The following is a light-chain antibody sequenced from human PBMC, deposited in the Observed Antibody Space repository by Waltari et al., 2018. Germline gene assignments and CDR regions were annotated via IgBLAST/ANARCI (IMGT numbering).Light chain of an antibody. CDR1: SSDIGTYNY. CDR3: SSYTSSSTRV. J-gene: IGLJ2*01. CDR2: DVS. Sequence: QSALTQPASVSGSPGQSITISCTGTSSDIGTYNYASWYQQPPGRAPKLILYDVSKRPSGFVVGFPGSKSGNTASLTISGLQAEDEADYYCSSYTSSSTRVFGGGTKLTVL. V-gene: IGLV2-14*03.